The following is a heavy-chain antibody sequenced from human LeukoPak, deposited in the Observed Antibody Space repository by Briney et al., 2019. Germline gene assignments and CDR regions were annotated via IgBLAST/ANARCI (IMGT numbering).Heavy chain of an antibody. J-gene: IGHJ4*02. V-gene: IGHV3-48*04. Sequence: AGGSLRLSCAASGFTFSTYSMNWVRQAPGKGLEWVSYISSSGNTIYYADSVKGRFTISRDSAKNSLYLQMNSLRAGDTAVYYCVRGGKTYAWGDYWGQGTPVTVSS. CDR3: VRGGKTYAWGDY. CDR2: ISSSGNTI. D-gene: IGHD7-27*01. CDR1: GFTFSTYS.